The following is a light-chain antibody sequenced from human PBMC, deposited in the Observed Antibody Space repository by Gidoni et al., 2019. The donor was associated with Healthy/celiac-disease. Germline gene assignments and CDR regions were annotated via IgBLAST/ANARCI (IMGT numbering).Light chain of an antibody. CDR1: QSVFYSSNNKNY. CDR2: WAS. CDR3: QQYYSTPYT. Sequence: DIVMTQSPDSLAVSLGERATINCKSSQSVFYSSNNKNYLAWYQQKPGQPPKLLIYWASTRESGVPDRFSGSGSGTDFTLTISSLQAEDVAVYYCQQYYSTPYTFXQXTKLEIK. J-gene: IGKJ2*01. V-gene: IGKV4-1*01.